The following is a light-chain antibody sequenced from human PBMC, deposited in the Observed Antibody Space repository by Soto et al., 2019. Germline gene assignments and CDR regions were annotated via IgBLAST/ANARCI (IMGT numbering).Light chain of an antibody. CDR1: SSDIGSYDL. V-gene: IGLV2-23*02. CDR2: EVN. CDR3: RSFAGSPWV. Sequence: QSVLTQPASVSGSPGQSITISCTGTSSDIGSYDLVSWYRQHPGKAPKLIVYEVNKRPSGVSNRFSASKSGNTASLTISGLQAEDDADYYCRSFAGSPWVFGGGTKVTVL. J-gene: IGLJ3*02.